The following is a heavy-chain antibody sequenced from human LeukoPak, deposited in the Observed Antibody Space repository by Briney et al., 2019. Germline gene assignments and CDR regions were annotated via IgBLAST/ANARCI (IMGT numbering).Heavy chain of an antibody. Sequence: GASVKVPCKASGYTFPSYYMHWVRQAPGQGLEWMGIINPSGGSTSYAQKFQGRVTMTRDTSTSTVYMELSSLRSEDTAVYYCARDRDYGGKVYAFDIWGQGTMVTVPS. CDR3: ARDRDYGGKVYAFDI. CDR2: INPSGGST. CDR1: GYTFPSYY. V-gene: IGHV1-46*01. D-gene: IGHD4-23*01. J-gene: IGHJ3*02.